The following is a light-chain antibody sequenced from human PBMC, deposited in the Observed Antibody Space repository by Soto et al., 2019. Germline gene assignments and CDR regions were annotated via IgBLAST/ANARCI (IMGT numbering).Light chain of an antibody. CDR3: QRYGTSPPLT. Sequence: EIVLTQSPGTLSLSPGERATLSCRASQSVSSSYLAWYQQKPGQAPRLLIYGASSRATDIPDRFSGSGSATDFTLTISRLEPEDFAVYYCQRYGTSPPLTFGGGTKVEIK. CDR2: GAS. CDR1: QSVSSSY. J-gene: IGKJ4*01. V-gene: IGKV3-20*01.